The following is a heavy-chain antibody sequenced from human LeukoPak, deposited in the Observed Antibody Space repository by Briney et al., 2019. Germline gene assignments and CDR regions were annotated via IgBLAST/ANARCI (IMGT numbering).Heavy chain of an antibody. D-gene: IGHD4-17*01. V-gene: IGHV4-59*01. J-gene: IGHJ2*01. CDR3: ARAQGYGDYSWYFDL. CDR1: GGSISSYY. CDR2: IYYSGST. Sequence: SETLSLTCTVSGGSISSYYWSWIRQPPGKGLEWIGYIYYSGSTNFNPSLKSRVTISVDTSKNQFSLKLSSVTAADTAVYYCARAQGYGDYSWYFDLWGRGTLVTVSS.